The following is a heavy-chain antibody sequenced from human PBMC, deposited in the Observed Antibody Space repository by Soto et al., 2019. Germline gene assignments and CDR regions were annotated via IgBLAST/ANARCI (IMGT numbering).Heavy chain of an antibody. CDR3: ARRRYSYGYISEI. CDR1: GYKVSTWHNFTSYW. CDR2: IYPGDSDT. J-gene: IGHJ3*02. Sequence: GESLKISCMGSGYKVSTWHNFTSYWIAWVRQMPGEGLEWMGIIYPGDSDTRYSPSFQGQVTISADKSISTAYLQWSSLKASDTAMYYCARRRYSYGYISEIWGQGTMVTVSS. V-gene: IGHV5-51*01. D-gene: IGHD5-18*01.